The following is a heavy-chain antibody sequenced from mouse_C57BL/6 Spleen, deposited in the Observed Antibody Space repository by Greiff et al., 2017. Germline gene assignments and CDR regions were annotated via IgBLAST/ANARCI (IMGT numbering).Heavy chain of an antibody. Sequence: QVQLQQPGAELVMPGASVKLSCKASGYTFTSYWMHWVKQRPGQGLEWIGEIDPSDSYTNYNQKFKGKSTLTVDKSSSTAYMQLSSLTSEDSAVDYCARRYGSSYGYWGQGTTLTVSS. D-gene: IGHD1-1*01. V-gene: IGHV1-69*01. CDR1: GYTFTSYW. CDR3: ARRYGSSYGY. J-gene: IGHJ2*01. CDR2: IDPSDSYT.